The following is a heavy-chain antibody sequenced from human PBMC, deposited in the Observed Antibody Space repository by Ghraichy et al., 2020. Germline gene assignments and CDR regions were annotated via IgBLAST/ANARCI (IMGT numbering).Heavy chain of an antibody. J-gene: IGHJ5*02. V-gene: IGHV3-23*01. CDR1: GFSFRNYA. D-gene: IGHD5-18*01. CDR3: AKTGWGYSSSSENWFDP. Sequence: ETLSLTCVASGFSFRNYAMSWVRQAPGKGLEWVSSISGTGRATYYADSVKGRFTVSRDNSRNTLYLEMTSLRAEDTAFYYCAKTGWGYSSSSENWFDPWGQGTLVTVSS. CDR2: ISGTGRAT.